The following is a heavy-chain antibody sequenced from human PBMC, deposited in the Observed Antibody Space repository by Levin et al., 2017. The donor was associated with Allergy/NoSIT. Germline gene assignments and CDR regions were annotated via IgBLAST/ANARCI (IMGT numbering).Heavy chain of an antibody. V-gene: IGHV4-61*01. J-gene: IGHJ4*02. D-gene: IGHD6-19*01. CDR1: NVSVSSGSFY. Sequence: SCTVSNVSVSSGSFYWSWIRQPPGKGLEWIGYIYYTGNTNYNPSLKTRVTISLDKSKNQFYLNLKSVTAADTALYPCVRGGGRGWLSYYYDSWGQGTLVTVSS. CDR3: VRGGGRGWLSYYYDS. CDR2: IYYTGNT.